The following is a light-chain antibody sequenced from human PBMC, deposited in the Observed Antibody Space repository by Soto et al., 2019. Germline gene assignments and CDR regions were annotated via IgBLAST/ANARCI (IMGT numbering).Light chain of an antibody. CDR1: QSISSY. CDR2: AAS. V-gene: IGKV1-39*01. Sequence: DIQMTQSPSSLSASVGDRVTITYRASQSISSYLNWYQQKPGKAPKLLIYAASSVQSGVPSRFSGSESGTDFTLTIISLQPEDFATYYCQQSYSTLPTFGQGTKVEIK. J-gene: IGKJ1*01. CDR3: QQSYSTLPT.